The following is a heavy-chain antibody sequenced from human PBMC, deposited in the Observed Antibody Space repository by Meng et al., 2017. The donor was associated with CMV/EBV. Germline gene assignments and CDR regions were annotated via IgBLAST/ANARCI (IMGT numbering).Heavy chain of an antibody. CDR2: IIPIFGTA. V-gene: IGHV1-69*01. D-gene: IGHD1-26*01. CDR1: GYTFTGYY. Sequence: QGQLVQSGAEVKKPGASVKVSCKASGYTFTGYYMHWVRQAPGQGLEWMGGIIPIFGTANYAQKFQGRATITADESTSTAYMELSSLRSEDTAVYYCEQGYTGPWGQGTLVTVSS. CDR3: EQGYTGP. J-gene: IGHJ5*02.